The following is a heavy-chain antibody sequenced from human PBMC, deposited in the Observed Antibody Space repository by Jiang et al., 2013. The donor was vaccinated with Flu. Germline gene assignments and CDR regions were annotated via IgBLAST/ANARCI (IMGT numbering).Heavy chain of an antibody. V-gene: IGHV1-46*01. J-gene: IGHJ4*02. CDR2: INPSGGST. CDR3: ARDVTTVVTDYYFDY. Sequence: SGAEVKKPGASVKVSCKASGYTFTSYYMHWVRQAPGQGLEWMGIINPSGGSTSYAQKFQGRVTMTRDTSTSTVYMELSSLRSEDTAVYYCARDVTTVVTDYYFDYWGQGTLVTVSS. CDR1: GYTFTSYY. D-gene: IGHD4-23*01.